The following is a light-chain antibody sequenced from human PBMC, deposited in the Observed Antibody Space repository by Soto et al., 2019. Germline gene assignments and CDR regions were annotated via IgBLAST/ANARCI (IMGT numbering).Light chain of an antibody. CDR3: QVWASTAEFFV. Sequence: ELTQPPSVSVAPGQTARITCGGNNIGSKSVHWYQQKPGQAPVLVVFDATDRPSGIPDRISASRSGDTATLTISRVDAGDEADYYCQVWASTAEFFVFGSVTKVTVL. CDR1: NIGSKS. J-gene: IGLJ1*01. V-gene: IGLV3-21*02. CDR2: DAT.